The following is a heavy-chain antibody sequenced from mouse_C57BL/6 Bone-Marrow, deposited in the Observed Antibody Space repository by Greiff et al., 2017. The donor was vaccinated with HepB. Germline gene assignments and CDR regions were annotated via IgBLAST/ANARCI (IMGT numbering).Heavy chain of an antibody. Sequence: VHLVASAGGLVQPGSSLKLSCTASGFTFSDYYMAWVRQVPEKGLEWVANINYDGSSTYYLDSLKSRFIISRDNAKNILYLQMSSLKSEDTATYYCARDVAMDDWGQGTSVTAAS. J-gene: IGHJ4*01. V-gene: IGHV5-16*01. CDR3: ARDVAMDD. CDR1: GFTFSDYY. CDR2: INYDGSST.